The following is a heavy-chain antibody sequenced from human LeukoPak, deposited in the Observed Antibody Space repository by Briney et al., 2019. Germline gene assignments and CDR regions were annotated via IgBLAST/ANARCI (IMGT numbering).Heavy chain of an antibody. CDR2: INPNSGGT. J-gene: IGHJ5*02. Sequence: ASVKVSCKASGYTFTGYYMHWVRQAPGQGLEWMGWINPNSGGTNYAQKFQGRVTMTRDTSISTAYMELSRLRSDGTAVYYCARLRQQQLVRRWFDPWGQGTLVTVSS. D-gene: IGHD6-13*01. V-gene: IGHV1-2*02. CDR3: ARLRQQQLVRRWFDP. CDR1: GYTFTGYY.